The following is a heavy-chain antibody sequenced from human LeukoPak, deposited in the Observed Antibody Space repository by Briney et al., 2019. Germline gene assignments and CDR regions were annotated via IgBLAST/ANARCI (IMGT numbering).Heavy chain of an antibody. CDR2: IKQDGSEK. V-gene: IGHV3-7*03. J-gene: IGHJ6*02. CDR1: GFTFSSYW. D-gene: IGHD1-1*01. Sequence: PGGSLRLSCAASGFTFSSYWMSWVRQAPGKGLEWVANIKQDGSEKYYVDSVKGRFTISRDNAKNSLYLQMNSLRAEDTAVYYCARDRGWNVGGYYYYGMDVWGQGTTVTVSS. CDR3: ARDRGWNVGGYYYYGMDV.